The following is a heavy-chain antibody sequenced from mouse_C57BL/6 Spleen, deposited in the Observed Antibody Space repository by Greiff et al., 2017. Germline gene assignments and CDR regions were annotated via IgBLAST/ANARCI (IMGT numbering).Heavy chain of an antibody. D-gene: IGHD1-1*01. V-gene: IGHV14-2*01. J-gene: IGHJ2*01. Sequence: EVQLQQSGAELVKPGASVKLSCTASGFNIKDYYMHWVKQRTEQGLEWIGRIDPEDGETKSAPKFPGKATITADTSSNTANLQLSNLTSEDTAVYYCARRYYDGSSEDYFDDWGKGTTLTVSS. CDR2: IDPEDGET. CDR1: GFNIKDYY. CDR3: ARRYYDGSSEDYFDD.